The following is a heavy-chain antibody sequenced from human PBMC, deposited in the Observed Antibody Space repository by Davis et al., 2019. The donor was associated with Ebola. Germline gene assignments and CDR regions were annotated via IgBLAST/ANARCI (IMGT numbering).Heavy chain of an antibody. CDR1: GFTVSSNY. D-gene: IGHD2-15*01. Sequence: GGSLRLSCAASGFTVSSNYMSWVRQAPGKGLEWVAVISYDGSNKYYADSVKGRFTISRDNSKNTLYLQMNSLRAEDTAVYYCGVVAATAPDYWGQGTLVTVSS. CDR2: ISYDGSNK. V-gene: IGHV3-30*03. J-gene: IGHJ4*02. CDR3: GVVAATAPDY.